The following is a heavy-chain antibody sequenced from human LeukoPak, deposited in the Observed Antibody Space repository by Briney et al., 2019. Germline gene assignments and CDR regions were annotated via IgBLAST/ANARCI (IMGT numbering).Heavy chain of an antibody. D-gene: IGHD3-16*01. CDR3: AKGPQGD. V-gene: IGHV3-23*01. J-gene: IGHJ4*02. CDR1: GFTFRNYA. CDR2: IDSSGGT. Sequence: GGSLRLSCAASGFTFRNYAMSWVRQAPGKGLEWVSAIDSSGGTYYANSVKGRFTISRDNSKNTLYLQLSSLRVEDTAVYYCAKGPQGDWGQGALVTVSS.